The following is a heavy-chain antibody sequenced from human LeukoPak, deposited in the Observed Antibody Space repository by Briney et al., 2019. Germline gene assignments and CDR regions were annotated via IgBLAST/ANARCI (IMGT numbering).Heavy chain of an antibody. CDR3: VRDFRFLEDY. D-gene: IGHD3-3*01. CDR2: ISSSSFFI. J-gene: IGHJ4*02. V-gene: IGHV3-21*01. CDR1: GFTFSTYT. Sequence: PGGSLRLSCVASGFTFSTYTMNWVRQAPGKGLEWVSSISSSSFFISYADSVKGRFTISRDNAKNSLYLQMKSLRAEDTAVYYCVRDFRFLEDYWGQGTLVTVSS.